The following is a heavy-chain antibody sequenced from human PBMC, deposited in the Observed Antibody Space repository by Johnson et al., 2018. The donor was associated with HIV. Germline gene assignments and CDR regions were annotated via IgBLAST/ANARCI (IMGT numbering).Heavy chain of an antibody. V-gene: IGHV3-30*03. CDR1: GFTFSDYG. Sequence: VQLVESGGGVVQPGRSLRLSCAASGFTFSDYGMHWVRQAPGKGLEWVTHISYDGANKYYSGSVRGRFTISRDNSRNTLNLQMDSLRAEDTAVYYCARLIVGAPGAFDIWGQGTMVTVSS. D-gene: IGHD1-26*01. CDR2: ISYDGANK. CDR3: ARLIVGAPGAFDI. J-gene: IGHJ3*02.